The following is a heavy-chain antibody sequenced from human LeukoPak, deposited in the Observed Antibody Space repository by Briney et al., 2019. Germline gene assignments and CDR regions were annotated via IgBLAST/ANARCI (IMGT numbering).Heavy chain of an antibody. CDR2: IKSDGST. Sequence: GSLRLSCAASGFTFSSYWMHWVRQAPGKGLVWVSRIKSDGSTNYADSVKGRFTISRDNAKNTVSLQMNSLRAEDTGVYYCARAPSEIGGYYPEYFRHWGQGTLVTVSS. V-gene: IGHV3-74*01. CDR1: GFTFSSYW. J-gene: IGHJ1*01. D-gene: IGHD3-22*01. CDR3: ARAPSEIGGYYPEYFRH.